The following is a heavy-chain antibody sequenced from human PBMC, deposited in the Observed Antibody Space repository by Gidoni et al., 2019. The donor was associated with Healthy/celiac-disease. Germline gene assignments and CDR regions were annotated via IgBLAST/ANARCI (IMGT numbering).Heavy chain of an antibody. V-gene: IGHV1-3*01. CDR3: ARVIAAAGNYFDY. J-gene: IGHJ4*02. D-gene: IGHD6-13*01. CDR1: GYPFTSYA. Sequence: QVQLVQSGSELTNPGASVKVSCKASGYPFTSYAMHWVRQAPGQRLEWMGWINAGNGNTKYSQKFQGRVTITRDTSASTAYMELSSLRSEDTAVYYCARVIAAAGNYFDYWGQGTLVTVSS. CDR2: INAGNGNT.